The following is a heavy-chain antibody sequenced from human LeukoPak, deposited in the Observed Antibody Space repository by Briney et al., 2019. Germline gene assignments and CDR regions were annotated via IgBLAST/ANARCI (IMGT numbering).Heavy chain of an antibody. CDR2: INTGNGNT. CDR3: AREWARSYGMDV. D-gene: IGHD1-26*01. Sequence: ASVKVSCKASGGTFSSYAISWVRQAPGQRLEWMGWINTGNGNTKYSQKFQGRVTITRDTSASTAYMELSSLRSEDTAVYYCAREWARSYGMDVWGQGTTVTVSS. CDR1: GGTFSSYA. J-gene: IGHJ6*02. V-gene: IGHV1-3*04.